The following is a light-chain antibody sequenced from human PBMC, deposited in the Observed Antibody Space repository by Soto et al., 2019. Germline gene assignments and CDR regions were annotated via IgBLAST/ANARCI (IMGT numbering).Light chain of an antibody. CDR3: QQYGSSPWT. V-gene: IGKV3-20*01. J-gene: IGKJ1*01. Sequence: EIVLTQSPGTLSLSPGERATLSCRASQSISSNYLAWYQQQPGQAPWLLIYGASNRATGIPDTFSGSGSGTDFTLTVSRLEPEDFAVYYCQQYGSSPWTFGQGTKVEIK. CDR1: QSISSNY. CDR2: GAS.